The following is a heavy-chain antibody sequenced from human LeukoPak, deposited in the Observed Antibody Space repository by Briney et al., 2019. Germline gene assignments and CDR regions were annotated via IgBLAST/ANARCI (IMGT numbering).Heavy chain of an antibody. D-gene: IGHD5/OR15-5a*01. J-gene: IGHJ5*02. Sequence: SVQVSCKASGNDFSDFYFNLVRQAPGRGLEWVGWINPHSRATHYAQRFRGRVTMEASITTGYMELNSLTSDDTAVYYCVTTSVTHTRDPWGQGTLVTVSS. CDR3: VTTSVTHTRDP. V-gene: IGHV1-2*02. CDR1: GNDFSDFY. CDR2: INPHSRAT.